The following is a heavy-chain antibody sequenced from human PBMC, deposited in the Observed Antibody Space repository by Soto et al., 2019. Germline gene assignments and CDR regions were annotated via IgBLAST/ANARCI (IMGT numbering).Heavy chain of an antibody. CDR2: IRSGRDT. CDR3: AREETAWPLAYGLDV. CDR1: GFTFSNYY. V-gene: IGHV3-21*01. D-gene: IGHD2-21*02. J-gene: IGHJ6*02. Sequence: PGGSLRFSCAVSGFTFSNYYIHWVRQAPGKGLEWVSSIRSGRDTFYADSVKGRFSISRGDATSSVSLQMNSLRGEDTAVYFCAREETAWPLAYGLDVWGQGTTVTVSS.